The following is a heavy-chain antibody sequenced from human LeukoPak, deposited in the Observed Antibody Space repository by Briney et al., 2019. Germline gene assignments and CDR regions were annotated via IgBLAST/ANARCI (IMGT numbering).Heavy chain of an antibody. CDR3: ARDLMAWLRLQPWYYFDY. V-gene: IGHV3-23*01. Sequence: GGPLRLSCAASGFTFSSYAMSWVRQAPGKGLGWVSAISGSGGSTYYADSVKGRFTISRDNSKNTLYLQMNSLRAEDTAVYYCARDLMAWLRLQPWYYFDYWGQGTLVTVSS. J-gene: IGHJ4*02. CDR1: GFTFSSYA. D-gene: IGHD5-12*01. CDR2: ISGSGGST.